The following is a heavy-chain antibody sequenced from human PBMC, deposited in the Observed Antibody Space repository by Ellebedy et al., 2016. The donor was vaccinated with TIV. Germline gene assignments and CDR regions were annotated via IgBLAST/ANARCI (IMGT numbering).Heavy chain of an antibody. V-gene: IGHV4-34*01. J-gene: IGHJ4*02. CDR3: ATSQPYGRARAGRWLQYFDY. Sequence: MPSETLSLTCAVYGGSFSGYYWSWIRQPPGKGLEWIGEINHSGSTNYNPSLKSRVTISVDTSKNQFSLKLSSVTAADTAVYYCATSQPYGRARAGRWLQYFDYWGQGTLVTVSS. D-gene: IGHD5-24*01. CDR2: INHSGST. CDR1: GGSFSGYY.